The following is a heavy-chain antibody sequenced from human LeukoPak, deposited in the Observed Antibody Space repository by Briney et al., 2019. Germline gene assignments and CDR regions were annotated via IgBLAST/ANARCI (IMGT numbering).Heavy chain of an antibody. Sequence: ASVKVSCKASGGTFSSYAISWVRQAPGQGLEWMGWISAYNGKTNYAQKLQGRVAMTTDTSTSTAYMELRSLRSDDTAVYYCVRDLGEYQPLLWIFFDYWGQGTLVTVSS. D-gene: IGHD2-2*01. CDR3: VRDLGEYQPLLWIFFDY. V-gene: IGHV1-18*01. CDR1: GGTFSSYA. CDR2: ISAYNGKT. J-gene: IGHJ4*02.